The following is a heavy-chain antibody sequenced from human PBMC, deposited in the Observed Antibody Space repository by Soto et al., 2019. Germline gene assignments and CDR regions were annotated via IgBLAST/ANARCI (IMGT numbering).Heavy chain of an antibody. J-gene: IGHJ4*02. D-gene: IGHD6-19*01. Sequence: QVHLVESGGGVVQPGRSLRLSCAASGFIFTTYAMHWVRQAPGKGLEWVAVISYDGNHEYYADSVRGRFTISRDNSKNTLYLQMDSLRADDTALYYCARSSVAGTCGYYFDYWGQGALLTVSS. CDR1: GFIFTTYA. CDR3: ARSSVAGTCGYYFDY. V-gene: IGHV3-30-3*01. CDR2: ISYDGNHE.